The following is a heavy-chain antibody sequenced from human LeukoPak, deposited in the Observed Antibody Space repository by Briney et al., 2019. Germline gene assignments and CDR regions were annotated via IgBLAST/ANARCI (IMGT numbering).Heavy chain of an antibody. Sequence: PGGSLRLSWAASGFTFDDYAMHWVRQAPGKGLEWVSLISGDGGSTYYADSVKGRFTISRDNSKNSLYLQMNSLRTEDTALYYCANLGYCSSTSCPGWGQGTLVTVSS. CDR1: GFTFDDYA. V-gene: IGHV3-43*02. CDR2: ISGDGGST. J-gene: IGHJ4*02. D-gene: IGHD2-2*01. CDR3: ANLGYCSSTSCPG.